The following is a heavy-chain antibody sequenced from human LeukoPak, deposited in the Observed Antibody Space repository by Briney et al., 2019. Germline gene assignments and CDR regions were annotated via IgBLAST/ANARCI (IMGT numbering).Heavy chain of an antibody. J-gene: IGHJ3*02. CDR2: ISGSGGST. CDR3: AKDLGIVVVPAARDAFDI. Sequence: PGGSLRLSCAASGFTFSSYAMSWVRQAPGKGLEWVSAISGSGGSTYYADSVKGRFTISRDNSKNTLYLQMNSLRAEDTAVYYCAKDLGIVVVPAARDAFDIWGQGTMVTVSS. D-gene: IGHD2-2*03. V-gene: IGHV3-23*01. CDR1: GFTFSSYA.